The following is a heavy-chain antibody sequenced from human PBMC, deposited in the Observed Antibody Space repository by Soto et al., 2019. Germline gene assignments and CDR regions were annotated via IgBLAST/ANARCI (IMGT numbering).Heavy chain of an antibody. D-gene: IGHD5-12*01. CDR3: ARDRSGYSGYDPSDYGMDV. Sequence: SETLSLTCTVSGGSISSYYWSWIRQPPGKGLEWIGYIYYSGSTNYNPSLKSRVTISVDTSKNQFSLKLSSVTAADTAVYYCARDRSGYSGYDPSDYGMDVWGQGTTVTVSS. CDR1: GGSISSYY. J-gene: IGHJ6*02. CDR2: IYYSGST. V-gene: IGHV4-59*01.